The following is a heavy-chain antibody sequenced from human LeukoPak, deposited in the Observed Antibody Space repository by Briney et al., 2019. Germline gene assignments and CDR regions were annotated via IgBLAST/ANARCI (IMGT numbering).Heavy chain of an antibody. CDR3: ARGGITHYDILTGYPNNWFDP. CDR1: GYTFTSYY. V-gene: IGHV1-46*01. J-gene: IGHJ5*02. Sequence: GASVKVSCKASGYTFTSYYMHWVRQAPGQGLEWMGIINPSGGSTSYAQKFQGRVTMTRDTSTSTVYMELSSLRSEDTAVYYCARGGITHYDILTGYPNNWFDPWGQGTLVTVSS. D-gene: IGHD3-9*01. CDR2: INPSGGST.